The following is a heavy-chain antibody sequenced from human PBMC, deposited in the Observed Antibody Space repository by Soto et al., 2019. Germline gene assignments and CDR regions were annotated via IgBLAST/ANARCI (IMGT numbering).Heavy chain of an antibody. Sequence: GGSLRLSCAASGFTFSSYAMSWVRQAPGKGLEWVSAISGSGGSTYYADSVKGRFTISRDNSKNTLYLQMNSLRAEDTAVYYCAKARQLVQASLRAGYGMDVWGQGTTVTVSS. CDR1: GFTFSSYA. CDR2: ISGSGGST. D-gene: IGHD6-13*01. V-gene: IGHV3-23*01. CDR3: AKARQLVQASLRAGYGMDV. J-gene: IGHJ6*02.